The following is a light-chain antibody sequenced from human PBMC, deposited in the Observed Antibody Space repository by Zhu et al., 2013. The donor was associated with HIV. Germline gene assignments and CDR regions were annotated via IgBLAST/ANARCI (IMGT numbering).Light chain of an antibody. Sequence: MTQSPSTLSASIGDRVTITCRASQSISSWLAWYQQQPGKAPKLLIYKASFLESGVPSRFSGGGSGTEFTLTISSLQPDDFATYYCQQYNSYWTFGQGTKVEIK. CDR1: QSISSW. J-gene: IGKJ1*01. CDR3: QQYNSYWT. CDR2: KAS. V-gene: IGKV1-5*03.